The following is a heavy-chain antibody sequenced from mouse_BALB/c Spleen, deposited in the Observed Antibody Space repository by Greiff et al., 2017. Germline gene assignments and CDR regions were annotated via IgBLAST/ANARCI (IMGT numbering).Heavy chain of an antibody. Sequence: EVQRVESGGGLVQPGGSLKLSCAASGFTFSSYGMSWVRQTPDKRLELVATINSNGGSTYYPDSVKGRFTISRDNAKNTLYLQMSSLKSEDTAMYFCARDKRTYNAIDYWGQGTSVTVSS. J-gene: IGHJ4*01. V-gene: IGHV5-6-3*01. CDR3: ARDKRTYNAIDY. CDR2: INSNGGST. CDR1: GFTFSSYG.